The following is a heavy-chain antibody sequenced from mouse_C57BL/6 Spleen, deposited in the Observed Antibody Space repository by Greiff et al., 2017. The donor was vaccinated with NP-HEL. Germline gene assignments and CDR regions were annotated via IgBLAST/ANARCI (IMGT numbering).Heavy chain of an antibody. CDR1: GYSITSGYY. CDR3: ARDRYYGVDY. CDR2: ISYDGSN. J-gene: IGHJ2*01. D-gene: IGHD1-1*01. V-gene: IGHV3-6*01. Sequence: EVQLQQSGPGLVKPSQSLSLTCSVTGYSITSGYYWNWIRQFPGNKLEWMGYISYDGSNNYNPSLKNRISITCDTSKNQFFLKLNSVTTEDTATYYCARDRYYGVDYWGQGTTLTVSS.